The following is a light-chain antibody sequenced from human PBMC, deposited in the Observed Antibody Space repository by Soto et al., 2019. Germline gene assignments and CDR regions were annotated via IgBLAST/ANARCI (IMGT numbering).Light chain of an antibody. CDR2: GTS. J-gene: IGKJ1*01. V-gene: IGKV3-20*01. CDR3: QQYGSSPWT. Sequence: EVVLTQSAGTLSLSRGERATLSCRARERIYSAYLGWYQQKPGQAPRLLIYGTSSRATGIPDRFSGSGSGTDFTLTISRLEPEDFAVFYCQQYGSSPWTFCQGTKVDIK. CDR1: ERIYSAY.